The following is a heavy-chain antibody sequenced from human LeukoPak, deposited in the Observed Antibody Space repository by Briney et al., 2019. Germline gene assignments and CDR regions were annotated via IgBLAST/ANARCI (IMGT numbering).Heavy chain of an antibody. D-gene: IGHD6-13*01. CDR2: ISGSGGNT. CDR3: AKYGGLGYGSSWSLYYFDY. Sequence: GGSLRLSCAASGFTFSSYAMSWVRQAPGKGLEWVSAISGSGGNTYYADSVKGRFTISRDNSKNTLYLQMNSLRAEDTAVYYCAKYGGLGYGSSWSLYYFDYWGQGTLATVSS. J-gene: IGHJ4*02. CDR1: GFTFSSYA. V-gene: IGHV3-23*01.